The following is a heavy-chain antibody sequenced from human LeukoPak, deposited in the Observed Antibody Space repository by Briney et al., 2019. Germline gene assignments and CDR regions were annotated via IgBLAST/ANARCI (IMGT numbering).Heavy chain of an antibody. D-gene: IGHD3-10*01. V-gene: IGHV4-38-2*02. CDR3: ARDLSITMIRGVTFDY. Sequence: SETLSLTCTVSGYSISSDNYWGWIRQPPGRGLEWIGNIYQTGSTDYNPSLTSRVTISIDTSKNQFSLKLSSVTAADTAVYYCARDLSITMIRGVTFDYWGQGALVTVSS. CDR1: GYSISSDNY. CDR2: IYQTGST. J-gene: IGHJ4*02.